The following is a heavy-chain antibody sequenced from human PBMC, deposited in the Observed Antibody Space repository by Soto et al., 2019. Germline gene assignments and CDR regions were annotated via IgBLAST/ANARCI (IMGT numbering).Heavy chain of an antibody. CDR3: ARVSIPYYYHNSGQYYFDS. CDR1: GSSVDSGSYY. D-gene: IGHD3-22*01. J-gene: IGHJ4*02. Sequence: QVQLNESGPGLVKASETLSLTCTVSGSSVDSGSYYWTWIRQPPGLGLEWYGNIVYSGTTNYHASLNRPVTMSLDTSKNHFSLQLSSVTAADTAMYYCARVSIPYYYHNSGQYYFDSLGQGTLVTVPS. CDR2: IVYSGTT. V-gene: IGHV4-61*03.